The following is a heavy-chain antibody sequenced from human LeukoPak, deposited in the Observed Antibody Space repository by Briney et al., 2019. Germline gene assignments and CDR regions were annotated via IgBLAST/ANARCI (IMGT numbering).Heavy chain of an antibody. Sequence: PSETLFLTCTVSGGSISSSSYYWGWLRQPPGKGLEWIGSIYYSGSTYYNPSLKSRVTISVDTSKNQFSLKLSSVTAADTAVYYCARLGDSSSSWAYFDYWGQGTLVTVSS. V-gene: IGHV4-39*01. CDR3: ARLGDSSSSWAYFDY. D-gene: IGHD6-13*01. J-gene: IGHJ4*02. CDR2: IYYSGST. CDR1: GGSISSSSYY.